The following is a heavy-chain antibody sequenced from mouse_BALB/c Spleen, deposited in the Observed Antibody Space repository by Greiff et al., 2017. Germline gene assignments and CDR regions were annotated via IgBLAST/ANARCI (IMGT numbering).Heavy chain of an antibody. CDR3: TRDYDFDY. Sequence: LQQPGSELVRPGASVKLSCKASGYTFTSYWMHWVKQRPGQGLEWIGNIYTGSGSTNYDEKFKSKATLTVDTSPSTAYMQLSSLTSEDSAVYYCTRDYDFDYWGQGTTLTVSS. V-gene: IGHV1S22*01. CDR1: GYTFTSYW. D-gene: IGHD1-1*01. J-gene: IGHJ2*01. CDR2: IYTGSGST.